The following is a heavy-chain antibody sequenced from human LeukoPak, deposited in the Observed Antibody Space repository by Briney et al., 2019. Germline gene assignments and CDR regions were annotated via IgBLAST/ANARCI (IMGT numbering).Heavy chain of an antibody. CDR1: GFTFSNSA. J-gene: IGHJ4*02. V-gene: IGHV3-30*18. CDR2: ISYDGRNK. CDR3: ANPNYYDSSGHYSDDY. D-gene: IGHD3-22*01. Sequence: GGSLRLSCAASGFTFSNSAMSWVRQAPGKGLEWVAVISYDGRNKYYADSVKGRFTISRDNSKNTLYLQMNSLRAEDTAVYYCANPNYYDSSGHYSDDYWGQGTLVTVSS.